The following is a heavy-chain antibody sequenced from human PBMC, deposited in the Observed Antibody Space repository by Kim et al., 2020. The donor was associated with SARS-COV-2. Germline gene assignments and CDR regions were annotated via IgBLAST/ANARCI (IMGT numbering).Heavy chain of an antibody. Sequence: SETLSLTCTVSGGSISSSSYYWGWIRQPPGKGLEWIGSIYYSGSTYYNPSLKSRVTISVDTSKNQFSLKLSSVTAADTAVYYCARLQIFANWFDPWGQGTLVTVSS. CDR1: GGSISSSSYY. J-gene: IGHJ5*02. CDR2: IYYSGST. D-gene: IGHD3-3*01. CDR3: ARLQIFANWFDP. V-gene: IGHV4-39*01.